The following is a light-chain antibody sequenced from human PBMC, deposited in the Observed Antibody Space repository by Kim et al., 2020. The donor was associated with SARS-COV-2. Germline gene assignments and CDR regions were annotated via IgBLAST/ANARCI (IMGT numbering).Light chain of an antibody. CDR3: AAWDDSLNGRGV. V-gene: IGLV1-44*01. J-gene: IGLJ2*01. CDR1: SSNIGSNT. CDR2: SNN. Sequence: ELTQPPSASGTPGQRVTISCSGSSSNIGSNTVNWYQQFPGTAPKLLIYSNNQRPSGVPDRFSGSKSGTSASLAISGLQSEDEADYYCAAWDDSLNGRGVFGGGTQLTVL.